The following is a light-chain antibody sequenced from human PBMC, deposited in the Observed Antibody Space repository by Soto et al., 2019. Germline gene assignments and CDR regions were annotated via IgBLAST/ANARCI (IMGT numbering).Light chain of an antibody. Sequence: QSVLTQPPSVSGAPGQRVTISCTGSNSNIVADYDVHWYQHLPGTAPKLLIYANTIRPSGVPDRFSGSRSGTSASLAITGLQADDEADYYCQSYDNSLPAPYVFGTGTKLTVL. CDR1: NSNIVADYD. V-gene: IGLV1-40*01. CDR2: ANT. J-gene: IGLJ1*01. CDR3: QSYDNSLPAPYV.